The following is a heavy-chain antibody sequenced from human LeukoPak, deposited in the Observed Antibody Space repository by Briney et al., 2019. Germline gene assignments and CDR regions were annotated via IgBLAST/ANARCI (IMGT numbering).Heavy chain of an antibody. V-gene: IGHV3-7*01. Sequence: GGPLRPSCAASGFTFSSYWMSWVRQAPGKGLEWVANIKQDGSEKYYVDSVKGRFTISRDNAKNSLYLQMNSLRAEDTAVYYCASLDCSGGSCYGWGQGTLVTVSS. CDR1: GFTFSSYW. J-gene: IGHJ4*02. CDR2: IKQDGSEK. CDR3: ASLDCSGGSCYG. D-gene: IGHD2-15*01.